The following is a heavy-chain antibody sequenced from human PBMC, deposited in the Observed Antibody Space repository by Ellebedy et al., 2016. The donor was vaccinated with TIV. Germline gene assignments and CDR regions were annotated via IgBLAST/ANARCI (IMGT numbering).Heavy chain of an antibody. CDR1: GYTFTGYY. D-gene: IGHD3-9*01. J-gene: IGHJ6*02. Sequence: ASVKVSCXASGYTFTGYYMHWVRQAPGQGLEWMGWINPNSGGTNYAQKLQGRVTMTTDTSTSTAYMELRSLRSDDTAVYYCARDKFYDILTGYYNYYYYGMDVWGQGTTVTVSS. CDR2: INPNSGGT. CDR3: ARDKFYDILTGYYNYYYYGMDV. V-gene: IGHV1-2*02.